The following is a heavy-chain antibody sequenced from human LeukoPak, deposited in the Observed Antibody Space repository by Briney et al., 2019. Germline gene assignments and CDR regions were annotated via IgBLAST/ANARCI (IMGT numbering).Heavy chain of an antibody. CDR1: GGSLIDYL. J-gene: IGHJ4*02. V-gene: IGHV4-59*01. CDR3: ARSTRTTVFDY. CDR2: IHNTGKS. D-gene: IGHD4-17*01. Sequence: SETLSLTCIVSGGSLIDYLWNWIRQPPGKGLEWIAYIHNTGKSNYNPSLKSRVTMSIDTSKNQFSLKLSSVTAADTAVYYCARSTRTTVFDYWGQGTLVTVSS.